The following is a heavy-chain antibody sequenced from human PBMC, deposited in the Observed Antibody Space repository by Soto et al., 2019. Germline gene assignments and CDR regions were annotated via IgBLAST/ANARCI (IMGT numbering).Heavy chain of an antibody. J-gene: IGHJ6*02. CDR2: MNPNSGNT. CDR1: GYTFTSYD. Sequence: ASVKVSCKASGYTFTSYDINWVRQAPGQGLEWMGWMNPNSGNTGYAQKFQGRVTMTRNTSTSTAYMELSSLRSEDTAVYYCARDSIGYSYGSFRKYYYGMDVWCQGTTVTVSS. V-gene: IGHV1-8*01. D-gene: IGHD5-18*01. CDR3: ARDSIGYSYGSFRKYYYGMDV.